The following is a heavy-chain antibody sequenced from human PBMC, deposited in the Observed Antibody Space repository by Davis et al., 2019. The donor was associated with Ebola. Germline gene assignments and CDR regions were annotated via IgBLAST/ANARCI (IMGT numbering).Heavy chain of an antibody. CDR2: IYSGGST. Sequence: GESLKISCAASGFTVSSNYMSWVRQAPGKGLEWVSVIYSGGSTYYADSVKGRFTISRDNSKNTLYLQMNSLRAEDTAVYYCARGGNWNVFDYWGQGILVTVSS. D-gene: IGHD1-1*01. CDR1: GFTVSSNY. CDR3: ARGGNWNVFDY. V-gene: IGHV3-66*01. J-gene: IGHJ4*02.